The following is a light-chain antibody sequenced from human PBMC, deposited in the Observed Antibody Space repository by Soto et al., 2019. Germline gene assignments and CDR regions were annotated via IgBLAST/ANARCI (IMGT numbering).Light chain of an antibody. Sequence: QSVLTQPPSASGTPGQTVTISCSGSSSNIGSNTVNWYQQLPGTAPQLLIYSNNRRPSGVPARFSGSKSGTSASLAISGLQYDDEADYYCAAWDDRMNGWVFGGGTKLTVL. CDR3: AAWDDRMNGWV. CDR1: SSNIGSNT. V-gene: IGLV1-44*01. CDR2: SNN. J-gene: IGLJ3*02.